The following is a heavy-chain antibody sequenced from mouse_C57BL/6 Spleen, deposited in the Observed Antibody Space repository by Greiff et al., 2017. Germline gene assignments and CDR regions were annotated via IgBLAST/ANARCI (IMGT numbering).Heavy chain of an antibody. CDR1: GFTFNGYY. J-gene: IGHJ2*01. D-gene: IGHD1-1*01. V-gene: IGHV14-4*01. CDR3: SSANSYGCSFYFEC. Sequence: DVKLQEPGAELVRPGASVKLSCKASGFTFNGYYMHWVKQRPEQGLEWIGWIDPENGDTEYASKFKGKATITADTSSNTAYLQLSSLTSEASAVYCCSSANSYGCSFYFECWGQGTTLTVSS. CDR2: IDPENGDT.